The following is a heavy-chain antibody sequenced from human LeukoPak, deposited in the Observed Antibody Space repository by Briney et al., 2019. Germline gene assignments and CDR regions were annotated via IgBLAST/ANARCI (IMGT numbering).Heavy chain of an antibody. D-gene: IGHD2-2*03. J-gene: IGHJ6*02. CDR3: VVDIVVVPAAMEDYYYYGMDV. CDR2: ISGSGGST. CDR1: GFTFSSYA. Sequence: PGGSLRLSCAASGFTFSSYAMSWVRQAPGQGLEWVSAISGSGGSTYYADSVKGRFAISRDNSKNTLYLQMNSLRAEDTAVYYCVVDIVVVPAAMEDYYYYGMDVWGQGTTVTVSS. V-gene: IGHV3-23*01.